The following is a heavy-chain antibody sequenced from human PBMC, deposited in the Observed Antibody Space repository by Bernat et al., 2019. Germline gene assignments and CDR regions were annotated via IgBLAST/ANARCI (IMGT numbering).Heavy chain of an antibody. Sequence: QVQLVESGGGVVQPGRSLRLSCAASGFTFSSFGMHWVRQAPGKGLEWLEVIWYDGSNQYSADSVKGQFTISRDNSKNTLYLQMNSLRAEDTAVYYCARDRGTEVVFGKGGAFDIWGQGTTVTVSS. CDR1: GFTFSSFG. D-gene: IGHD3-22*01. J-gene: IGHJ3*02. CDR3: ARDRGTEVVFGKGGAFDI. CDR2: IWYDGSNQ. V-gene: IGHV3-33*01.